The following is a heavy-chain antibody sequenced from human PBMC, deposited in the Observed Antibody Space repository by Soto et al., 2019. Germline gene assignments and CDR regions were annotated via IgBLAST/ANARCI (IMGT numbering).Heavy chain of an antibody. CDR1: GFTFSNYG. V-gene: IGHV3-33*01. J-gene: IGHJ3*02. D-gene: IGHD2-2*01. CDR3: ARLYCSSPSCYSVGAFEI. CDR2: IWFDGSDK. Sequence: LRLSCAASGFTFSNYGMHWVRQAPGKGLEWVALIWFDGSDKYYADSVKGRFTMSRDNSKNTVYLQMNSLRAEDTAMYYCARLYCSSPSCYSVGAFEIRGQGTMFTVSS.